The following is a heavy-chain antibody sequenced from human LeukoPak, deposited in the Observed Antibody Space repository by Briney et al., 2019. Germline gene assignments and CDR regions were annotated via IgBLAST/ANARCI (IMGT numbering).Heavy chain of an antibody. CDR3: ARDVGYYDSSGYYWGNWFDP. CDR1: GGSISSGDYY. Sequence: SETLSLTCTVSGGSISSGDYYWSWIRQPPGKGLEWIGYIYYSGSTYYNPSLKSRVTISVDTSKNQFSLKLSSVTAADTAVYYCARDVGYYDSSGYYWGNWFDPWGQGTLVTVSS. J-gene: IGHJ5*02. V-gene: IGHV4-30-4*08. CDR2: IYYSGST. D-gene: IGHD3-22*01.